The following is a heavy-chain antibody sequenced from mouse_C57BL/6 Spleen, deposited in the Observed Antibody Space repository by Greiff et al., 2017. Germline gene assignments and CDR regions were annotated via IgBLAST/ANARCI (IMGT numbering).Heavy chain of an antibody. CDR3: TGPTGSIFDY. J-gene: IGHJ2*01. Sequence: DVQLVESGGGLVQPGGSMKLSCVASGFTFSNYWMNWVRQSPEKGLEWVAQIRLKSDNYATHYAESVKGRFNISRDDSKSSVYLQMNNLRAEDTGIYYCTGPTGSIFDYWGQGTTLTVSS. CDR2: IRLKSDNYAT. D-gene: IGHD1-1*01. CDR1: GFTFSNYW. V-gene: IGHV6-3*01.